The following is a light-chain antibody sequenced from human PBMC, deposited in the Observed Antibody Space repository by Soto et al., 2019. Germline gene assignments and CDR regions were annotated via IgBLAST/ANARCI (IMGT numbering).Light chain of an antibody. CDR2: DAS. CDR3: QQRSNWLFT. V-gene: IGKV3-11*01. CDR1: QSVSSY. Sequence: EIVLTQSPATLSLSPGERATLSCRASQSVSSYLAWYQHKPGQAPRLLIYDASNRATGIPARFSGSGSGTDLTLTISSREPEDFAVYYCQQRSNWLFTFGQGTKLEIK. J-gene: IGKJ2*01.